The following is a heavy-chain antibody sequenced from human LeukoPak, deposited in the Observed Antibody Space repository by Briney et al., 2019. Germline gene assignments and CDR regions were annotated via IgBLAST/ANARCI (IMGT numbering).Heavy chain of an antibody. D-gene: IGHD6-13*01. J-gene: IGHJ4*02. V-gene: IGHV4-59*01. Sequence: TSETLSLTCTVSGGSISSYYWSWIRQPPGKGLEWIGYIYYSGSTNYNPSLKSRVTISVDTSKNQFSLKLSSVTAADTAVYYRARVGYSSSWYDFRMDYFDYWGQGTLVTVSS. CDR1: GGSISSYY. CDR2: IYYSGST. CDR3: ARVGYSSSWYDFRMDYFDY.